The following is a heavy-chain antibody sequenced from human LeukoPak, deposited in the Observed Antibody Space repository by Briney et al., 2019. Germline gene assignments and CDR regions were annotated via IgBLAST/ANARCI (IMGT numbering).Heavy chain of an antibody. CDR3: VRYSGDADY. CDR2: IRSKIYGGTT. J-gene: IGHJ4*02. D-gene: IGHD5-12*01. CDR1: GFTFDNCA. Sequence: GGSLRLSCTAPGFTFDNCAMSWFRQAPGKGLEWVGFIRSKIYGGTTEYAASVKGRFTISRDDSKSIAYLQMTSLKSEDTAVYYCVRYSGDADYWGQGTLVTVSS. V-gene: IGHV3-49*03.